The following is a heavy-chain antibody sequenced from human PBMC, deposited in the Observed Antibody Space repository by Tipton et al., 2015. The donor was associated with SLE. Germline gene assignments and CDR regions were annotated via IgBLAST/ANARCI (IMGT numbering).Heavy chain of an antibody. Sequence: GSLRLSCAASGFSFSDYYMSWIRQAPGKGLEWVSYISSSSGYTNYADSVKGRFTISRDNAKNSLYLQMNSLRAEDTAVYYCARVRDWWWSFDYWGQGTLVTVSS. D-gene: IGHD2-15*01. V-gene: IGHV3-11*06. CDR1: GFSFSDYY. J-gene: IGHJ4*02. CDR3: ARVRDWWWSFDY. CDR2: ISSSSGYT.